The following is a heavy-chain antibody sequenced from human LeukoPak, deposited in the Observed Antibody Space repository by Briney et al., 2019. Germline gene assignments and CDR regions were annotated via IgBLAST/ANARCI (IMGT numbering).Heavy chain of an antibody. V-gene: IGHV3-30-3*01. CDR2: ISYDGSNK. CDR3: AKDGSSSSWYRYYYYYYGMDV. D-gene: IGHD6-13*01. J-gene: IGHJ6*02. Sequence: GGSLRLSCAASGFTFSSYAMHWVRQAPGKGLEWVAVISYDGSNKYYADSVKGRFTISRDNSKNTLYLQMNSLRAEDTAVYYCAKDGSSSSWYRYYYYYYGMDVWGQGTTVTVSS. CDR1: GFTFSSYA.